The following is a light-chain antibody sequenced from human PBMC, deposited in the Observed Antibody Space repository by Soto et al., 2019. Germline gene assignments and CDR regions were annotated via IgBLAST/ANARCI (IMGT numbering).Light chain of an antibody. J-gene: IGKJ3*01. CDR1: QSVSSNY. CDR3: QPYGGSPPFT. V-gene: IGKV3-20*01. CDR2: ATS. Sequence: EIVLTQSPGTLSLSPGERATLTCRASQSVSSNYLTWYQHKPGQAPRLLIYATSTRATGVPDRFSGSGSGTDFTLTISRLEPEDFAVYYCQPYGGSPPFTFGPGTKVD.